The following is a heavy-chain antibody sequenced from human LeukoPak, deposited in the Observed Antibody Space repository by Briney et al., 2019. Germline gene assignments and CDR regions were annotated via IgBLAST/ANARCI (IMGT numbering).Heavy chain of an antibody. CDR2: IIHSGST. CDR1: GGSFSGSY. J-gene: IGHJ3*02. D-gene: IGHD1-1*01. Sequence: SETLSLTCAVYGGSFSGSYWSWIRQSPGKGLEWIGDIIHSGSTTYNPSLKSRVTISIDTSKNQFSLKLSSVTAADTAVYYCARGGGDWNDAYQNAFDIWDQGTMGTVSS. CDR3: ARGGGDWNDAYQNAFDI. V-gene: IGHV4-34*01.